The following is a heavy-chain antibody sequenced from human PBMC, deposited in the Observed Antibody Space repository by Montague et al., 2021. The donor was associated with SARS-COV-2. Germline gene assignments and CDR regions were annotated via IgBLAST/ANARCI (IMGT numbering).Heavy chain of an antibody. V-gene: IGHV4-39*02. D-gene: IGHD3-10*01. CDR3: ARGMVRGVTTPFDY. CDR2: IYYSGTT. CDR1: SGSIISSGYY. Sequence: SETLSLTCSVSSGSIISSGYYWGWIRQPPGKELEWIGNIYYSGTTYYXXXLQSRGTISVDTSNNHLSLSLSSVTAADTAVYFCARGMVRGVTTPFDYWGQGIQVTVSS. J-gene: IGHJ4*02.